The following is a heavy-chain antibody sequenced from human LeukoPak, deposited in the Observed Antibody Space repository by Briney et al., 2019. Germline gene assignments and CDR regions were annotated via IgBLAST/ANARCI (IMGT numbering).Heavy chain of an antibody. D-gene: IGHD2-15*01. CDR2: MNPNSGNT. V-gene: IGHV1-8*01. Sequence: ASVKVSCKGSGYTFIKYDINWVRQGTGRGPEWMGWMNPNSGNTGYAQKFQGRVTMTRNTSISTAYMELSSLRSEDTAVYYCARGNIPGGYYGMDVWGQGTTVTVSS. CDR3: ARGNIPGGYYGMDV. CDR1: GYTFIKYD. J-gene: IGHJ6*02.